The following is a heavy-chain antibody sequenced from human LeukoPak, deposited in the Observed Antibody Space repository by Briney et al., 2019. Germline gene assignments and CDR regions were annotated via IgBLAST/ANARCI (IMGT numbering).Heavy chain of an antibody. Sequence: GGSLRLSCAASGFTFSSYWMSWVRQAPGKGLEWVANIKQDGSQKSYVDSVKGRFTISRDNANNLLYLQMNSLRAEDTAVYYCARVTYGSGTYGAFDYWGQGTLVTVSS. CDR2: IKQDGSQK. CDR1: GFTFSSYW. J-gene: IGHJ4*02. V-gene: IGHV3-7*01. D-gene: IGHD3-10*01. CDR3: ARVTYGSGTYGAFDY.